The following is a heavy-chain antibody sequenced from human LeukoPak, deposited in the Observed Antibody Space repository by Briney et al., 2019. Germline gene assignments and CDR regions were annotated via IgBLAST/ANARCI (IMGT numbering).Heavy chain of an antibody. V-gene: IGHV1-2*02. D-gene: IGHD2-2*02. Sequence: ASVKVSCKASGYTFTGYYMHWVRQAPGQGLEWMGWINPNSGGTNYAQKFQGRVTMTRDTSISTAYMELSRLRSDNTAVYCCARVVVPAAILGGRSLLNWFDPWGQGTLVTVSS. CDR3: ARVVVPAAILGGRSLLNWFDP. CDR2: INPNSGGT. J-gene: IGHJ5*02. CDR1: GYTFTGYY.